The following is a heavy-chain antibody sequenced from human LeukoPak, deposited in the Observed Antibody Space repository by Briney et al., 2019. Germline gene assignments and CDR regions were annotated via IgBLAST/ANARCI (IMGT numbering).Heavy chain of an antibody. CDR2: IWYDGSNK. Sequence: GSLRLSCAASGFTFSSYGMHWVRQAPGKVLEWVAVIWYDGSNKYYADSVKGRFTISRDNSKNTLYLQMNSLRAEDTAVYYCARGIVRYSSGWYFDYWGQGTLVTVSS. D-gene: IGHD6-19*01. CDR1: GFTFSSYG. V-gene: IGHV3-33*01. J-gene: IGHJ4*02. CDR3: ARGIVRYSSGWYFDY.